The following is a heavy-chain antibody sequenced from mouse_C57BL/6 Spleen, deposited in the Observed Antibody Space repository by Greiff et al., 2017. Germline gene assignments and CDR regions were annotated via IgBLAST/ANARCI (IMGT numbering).Heavy chain of an antibody. V-gene: IGHV1-19*01. CDR1: GYTFTDYY. CDR2: INPYNGGT. Sequence: VQLQQSGPVLVKPGASVKMSCKASGYTFTDYYMNWVKQSHGKSLEWIGVINPYNGGTSYNQKFKGKATWTVDKSSSTAYMELNSLTSEDSAVYYCARGYYYGSDYYAMDYWGQGTSVTVSS. J-gene: IGHJ4*01. CDR3: ARGYYYGSDYYAMDY. D-gene: IGHD1-1*01.